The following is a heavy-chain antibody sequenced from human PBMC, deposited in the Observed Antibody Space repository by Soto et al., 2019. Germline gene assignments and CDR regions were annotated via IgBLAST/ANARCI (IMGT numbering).Heavy chain of an antibody. J-gene: IGHJ6*02. D-gene: IGHD3-3*01. CDR1: GFTFSSYA. CDR2: ISYDGSNK. CDR3: ARVTYYDFWSGVSNYYYYGMDV. Sequence: GGSLRLSCAASGFTFSSYAMHWVRQAPGKGLEWVAVISYDGSNKYYADSVKGRFTTSRDNSKNTLYLQMNSLRAEDTAVYYCARVTYYDFWSGVSNYYYYGMDVWGQGTTVTVSS. V-gene: IGHV3-30-3*01.